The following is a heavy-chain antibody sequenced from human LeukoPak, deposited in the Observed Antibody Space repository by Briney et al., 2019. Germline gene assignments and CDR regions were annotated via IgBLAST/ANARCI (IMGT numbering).Heavy chain of an antibody. J-gene: IGHJ4*02. D-gene: IGHD3-10*01. CDR3: ASTLWFGELSPPDY. Sequence: SETLSLTCTVSGGSVSSGSYYWSWIRQPPGKGLEWIGYIYYCGSTNYNPSLKSRVTISVDTSKNQFSLKLSSVTAADTAVYYCASTLWFGELSPPDYWGQGTLVTVSS. CDR2: IYYCGST. V-gene: IGHV4-61*01. CDR1: GGSVSSGSYY.